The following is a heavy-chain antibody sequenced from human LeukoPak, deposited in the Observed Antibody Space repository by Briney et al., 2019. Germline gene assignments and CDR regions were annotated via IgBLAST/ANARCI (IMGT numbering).Heavy chain of an antibody. CDR3: ARDLYSSGWTGYDAFDI. J-gene: IGHJ3*02. V-gene: IGHV3-21*01. CDR1: GFTFSSYS. D-gene: IGHD6-19*01. Sequence: GGSLRLSCAASGFTFSSYSMTWVRQAPGKGLEWVSSISSSSSYIYYADSVKGRFTISRDNAKNSLYLQMNNLRDEDTAVYYCARDLYSSGWTGYDAFDIWGQGTMVTVSS. CDR2: ISSSSSYI.